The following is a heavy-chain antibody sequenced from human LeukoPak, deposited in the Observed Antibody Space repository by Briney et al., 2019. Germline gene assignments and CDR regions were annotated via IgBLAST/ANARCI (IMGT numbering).Heavy chain of an antibody. D-gene: IGHD3-22*01. CDR3: ARNSSGIHFDY. CDR2: IYNSGST. CDR1: GFTFSDYY. V-gene: IGHV4-38-2*01. J-gene: IGHJ4*02. Sequence: GSPRLSCAASGFTFSDYYMSWIRQAPGKGLEWIGSIYNSGSTHYNPSLKSRVTISVDTSMNQFSLKLSSVTAADTAVYYCARNSSGIHFDYWGRGTLVTVSS.